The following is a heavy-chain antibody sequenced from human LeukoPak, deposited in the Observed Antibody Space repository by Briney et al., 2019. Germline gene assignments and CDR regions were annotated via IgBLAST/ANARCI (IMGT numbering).Heavy chain of an antibody. CDR2: ISYDGSNK. CDR1: GLTFSSYG. CDR3: AKDRAYSGYDYVDY. Sequence: GGSLRLSCAASGLTFSSYGMHWVRQAPGKGLEWVSVISYDGSNKYYADSVKGRFSISRDNSKNTLYLQMNSLRAEDTAVYYCAKDRAYSGYDYVDYWGQGTLVTVSS. V-gene: IGHV3-30*18. J-gene: IGHJ4*02. D-gene: IGHD5-12*01.